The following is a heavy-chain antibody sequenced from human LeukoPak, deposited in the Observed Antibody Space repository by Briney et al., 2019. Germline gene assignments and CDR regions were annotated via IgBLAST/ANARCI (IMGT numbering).Heavy chain of an antibody. V-gene: IGHV3-7*01. CDR3: AREVTSGRLDH. J-gene: IGHJ5*02. CDR2: IKQSGSEK. CDR1: GFTFSSYW. D-gene: IGHD4-23*01. Sequence: RSLRLSCAASGFTFSSYWMSWVRQAPGKGLEWVANIKQSGSEKYYVDSVKGRFTISRDDAKNSWYLQMNSLRAEDTAVYYCAREVTSGRLDHWGQGTLVTVSS.